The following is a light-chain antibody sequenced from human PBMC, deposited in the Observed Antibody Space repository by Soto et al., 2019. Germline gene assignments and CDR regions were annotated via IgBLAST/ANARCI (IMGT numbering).Light chain of an antibody. CDR1: RSVSSSY. CDR2: GSS. J-gene: IGKJ1*01. Sequence: EIVLTQSPGTLSLSPGKGATLSCRASRSVSSSYLAWYQQKPGQAPRLLIYGSSSRATGIPDRFSGSGSGTDFTLTISSLEPEDFAVYFCQQYGSSPWTFGQGTNVEIK. CDR3: QQYGSSPWT. V-gene: IGKV3-20*01.